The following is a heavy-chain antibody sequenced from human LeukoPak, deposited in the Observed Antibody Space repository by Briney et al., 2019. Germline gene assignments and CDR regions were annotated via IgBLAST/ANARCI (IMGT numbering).Heavy chain of an antibody. CDR3: ARGRLTMIVVVTLYYYYYYMDV. CDR2: INHSGST. Sequence: SETLSLTCAVYGGSFSGYYWSWIRQPPGKGLEWIGEINHSGSTNYNPSLKSRVTISVDTSKNQFSLKLSSVTAADTAVYYCARGRLTMIVVVTLYYYYYYMDVWGKGTTVTVSS. D-gene: IGHD3-22*01. J-gene: IGHJ6*03. V-gene: IGHV4-34*01. CDR1: GGSFSGYY.